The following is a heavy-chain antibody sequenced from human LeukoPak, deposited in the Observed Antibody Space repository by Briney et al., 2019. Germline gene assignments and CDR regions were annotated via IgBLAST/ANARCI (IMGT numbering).Heavy chain of an antibody. CDR1: GFTFSSYS. CDR3: ARDSATVSLYGMDV. D-gene: IGHD4-11*01. J-gene: IGHJ6*04. CDR2: ISSSSSYI. V-gene: IGHV3-21*01. Sequence: GGSLRLSCAASGFTFSSYSMNWVRQAPGKGLEWVSSISSSSSYIYYADSVKGRFTISRDNAKNLLYLQMNSLRAEDTAVYYCARDSATVSLYGMDVWGKGTTVTVSS.